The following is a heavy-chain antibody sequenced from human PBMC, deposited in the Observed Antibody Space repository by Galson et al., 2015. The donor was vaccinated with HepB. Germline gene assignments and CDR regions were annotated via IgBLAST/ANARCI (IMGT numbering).Heavy chain of an antibody. D-gene: IGHD2-2*01. CDR1: GFTFSSYG. Sequence: SLRLSCAASGFTFSSYGMHWVRQAPGKGLEWVAVISYDGSNKYYADSVKGRFTISRDNSKNTLYLQMNGLRAADTAVYYCAKVQSSTGFDPWGQGTLVTVSS. CDR3: AKVQSSTGFDP. V-gene: IGHV3-30*18. J-gene: IGHJ5*02. CDR2: ISYDGSNK.